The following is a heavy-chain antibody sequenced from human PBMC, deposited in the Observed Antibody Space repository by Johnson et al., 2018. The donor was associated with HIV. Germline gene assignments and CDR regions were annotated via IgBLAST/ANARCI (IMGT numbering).Heavy chain of an antibody. J-gene: IGHJ3*02. V-gene: IGHV3-11*04. CDR2: ISSSGSTI. Sequence: QVQLVESGGGLVKPGGSLRLSCAASGFTFSDYYMSWIRQAPGKGLEWVSYISSSGSTIYYADSVKGRFTISRDNAKNSLYLQMSSLRAEDTTIYYCARALRWPNAFDIWGQGTLVTVSS. CDR1: GFTFSDYY. CDR3: ARALRWPNAFDI. D-gene: IGHD4-23*01.